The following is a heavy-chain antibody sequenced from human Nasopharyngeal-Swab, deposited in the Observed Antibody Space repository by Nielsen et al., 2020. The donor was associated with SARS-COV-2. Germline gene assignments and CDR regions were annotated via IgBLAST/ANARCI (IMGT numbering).Heavy chain of an antibody. CDR3: AKDRGGRSLDS. Sequence: GGSLRLSCSASGFNFTSYAIHCVRQPPGKGLEWVAVVSYDGINTFYADSVKGRFAISRDNSKSTASLQMNSLRSEDTAVYYCAKDRGGRSLDSWGQGTLVTVSS. J-gene: IGHJ4*02. D-gene: IGHD3-16*01. CDR1: GFNFTSYA. CDR2: VSYDGINT. V-gene: IGHV3-30-3*02.